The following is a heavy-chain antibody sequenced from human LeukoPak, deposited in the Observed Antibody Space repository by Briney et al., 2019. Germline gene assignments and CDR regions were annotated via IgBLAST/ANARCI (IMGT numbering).Heavy chain of an antibody. V-gene: IGHV3-7*01. Sequence: GGSLRLSCAASGFTFSSYWMSWVRQAPGKGLEWVANMKQDGSEKYYVDSVKGRFTISRDNAKNSLYLQMNSLRAEDTAVYYCARDRYYYDSSGYRPIWGQGTMVTVSS. CDR1: GFTFSSYW. D-gene: IGHD3-22*01. CDR2: MKQDGSEK. J-gene: IGHJ3*02. CDR3: ARDRYYYDSSGYRPI.